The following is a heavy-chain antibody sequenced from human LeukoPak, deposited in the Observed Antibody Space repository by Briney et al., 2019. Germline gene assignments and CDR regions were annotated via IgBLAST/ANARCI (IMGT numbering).Heavy chain of an antibody. D-gene: IGHD2-8*02. CDR1: GGSISSGDYY. V-gene: IGHV4-30-4*01. J-gene: IGHJ4*02. CDR2: TYYSGST. Sequence: SETLSLTCTVSGGSISSGDYYWSWIRQPPGKGLEWIGYTYYSGSTYYNPSLKSRFTISVDTSKNQFSLKLNSVTAADTAVYYCARTGGTIDYWGQGTLVTVSS. CDR3: ARTGGTIDY.